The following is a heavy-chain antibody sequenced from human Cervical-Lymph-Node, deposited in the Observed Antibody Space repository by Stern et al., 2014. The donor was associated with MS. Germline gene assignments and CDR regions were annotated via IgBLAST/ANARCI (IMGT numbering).Heavy chain of an antibody. CDR3: ATSAGELTPEAV. CDR2: IIPMFGTA. V-gene: IGHV1-69*01. J-gene: IGHJ6*02. D-gene: IGHD1-26*01. CDR1: GGTFSSYA. Sequence: QVQLVQSGAEVKKPGSSMRVSCKASGGTFSSYAISWVRQAPGQGLEWMGGIIPMFGTANYAQKFQGRVTITADASTSTAYMEVSSLRSDDTAAYYCATSAGELTPEAVWGQGTTVTVFS.